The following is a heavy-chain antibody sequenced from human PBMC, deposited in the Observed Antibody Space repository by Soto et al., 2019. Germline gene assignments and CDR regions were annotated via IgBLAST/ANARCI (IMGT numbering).Heavy chain of an antibody. CDR3: TPDQVTGTTGYDY. Sequence: GGSLRLSCAASGFTFSNAWITWVRQAPGKGLEWVGRIKSKTDGGTTDYAAPVKGRFTISRDDSKNTLYLQMNSLKTEDTAVYYCTPDQVTGTTGYDYWGQGTLVTVSS. CDR2: IKSKTDGGTT. J-gene: IGHJ4*02. D-gene: IGHD1-7*01. CDR1: GFTFSNAW. V-gene: IGHV3-15*01.